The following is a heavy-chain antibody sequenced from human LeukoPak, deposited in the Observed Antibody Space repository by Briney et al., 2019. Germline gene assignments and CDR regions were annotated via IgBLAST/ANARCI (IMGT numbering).Heavy chain of an antibody. CDR2: ISGSGGST. CDR3: ARARTARTGYFDL. J-gene: IGHJ2*01. Sequence: PGGSLRLSCAASGFTFSSYAMSWVRQAPGKGLEWVSAISGSGGSTYYADSVRGRFTISRDNAKNTLYLQMNSLRAEDTAVYYCARARTARTGYFDLWGRGTLVTVSS. V-gene: IGHV3-23*01. D-gene: IGHD1-1*01. CDR1: GFTFSSYA.